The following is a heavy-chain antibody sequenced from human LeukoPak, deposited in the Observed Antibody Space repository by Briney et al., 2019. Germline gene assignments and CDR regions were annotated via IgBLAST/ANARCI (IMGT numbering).Heavy chain of an antibody. D-gene: IGHD3-3*01. J-gene: IGHJ6*03. V-gene: IGHV1-46*01. Sequence: RASVKVSCKASGYTFTSYYMHWVRQAPGQGLEWMGIINPSGGSTSYAQKFQGRVTMTRDTSTSTVYMEPNSLRSEDTAVYYCARDLHLYDSRPYYYMDVWGKGTTVTVSS. CDR3: ARDLHLYDSRPYYYMDV. CDR2: INPSGGST. CDR1: GYTFTSYY.